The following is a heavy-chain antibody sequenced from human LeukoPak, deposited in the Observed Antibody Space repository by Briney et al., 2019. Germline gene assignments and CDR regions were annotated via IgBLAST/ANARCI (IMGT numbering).Heavy chain of an antibody. Sequence: SVKVSCKASGGTFSSYAISWVRQAPGQGLEWMGRIIPILGIANYAQKFQGRVTITADKSTSTAYMELSSLRAEDTAVYYCARDIRLNYHDSSGYDYWGQGTLVTVSS. CDR3: ARDIRLNYHDSSGYDY. D-gene: IGHD3-22*01. CDR1: GGTFSSYA. J-gene: IGHJ4*02. V-gene: IGHV1-69*04. CDR2: IIPILGIA.